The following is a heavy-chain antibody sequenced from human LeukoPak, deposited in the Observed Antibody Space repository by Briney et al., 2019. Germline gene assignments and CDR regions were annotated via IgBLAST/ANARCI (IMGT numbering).Heavy chain of an antibody. J-gene: IGHJ6*02. CDR3: AKDVSGSSWYGDYYYYGMDV. CDR2: ISYDGSNK. CDR1: GFTFSSYG. V-gene: IGHV3-30*18. D-gene: IGHD6-13*01. Sequence: GGSLRLSCAASGFTFSSYGMHWVRQAPGKGLEWVAVISYDGSNKYYADSVKGRFTISRDNSKNTLYLQMNSLRAEDTAVYYCAKDVSGSSWYGDYYYYGMDVWGQGTTVTVSS.